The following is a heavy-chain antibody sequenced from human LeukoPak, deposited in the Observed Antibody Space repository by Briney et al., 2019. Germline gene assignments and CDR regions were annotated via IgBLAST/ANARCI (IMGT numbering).Heavy chain of an antibody. D-gene: IGHD2-2*01. V-gene: IGHV3-30*18. CDR2: ISYDGSNK. CDR1: GFTFNSYG. Sequence: GGSLRLSCAASGFTFNSYGMHWVRQAPGKGLEWVAVISYDGSNKYYADSVKGRFTISRDNSKNTLYLQMNSLRAEDTAVYYCAKDEVLRVVPAATASLDYWGQGTLVTVSS. J-gene: IGHJ4*02. CDR3: AKDEVLRVVPAATASLDY.